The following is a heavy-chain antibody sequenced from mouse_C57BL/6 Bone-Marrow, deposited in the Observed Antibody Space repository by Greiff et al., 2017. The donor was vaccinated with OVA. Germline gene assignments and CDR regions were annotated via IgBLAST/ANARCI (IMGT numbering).Heavy chain of an antibody. CDR3: APLAY. CDR2: ISSGSSTI. CDR1: GFTFSDNG. Sequence: EVKLMESGGGLVKPGGSLKLSCAASGFTFSDNGMHWVRQAPEKGLEWVAYISSGSSTIYYADTVKGRFTISRDNAKNTLFLQMTSLRSEDTAMYYCAPLAYWGQGTLVTVSA. J-gene: IGHJ3*01. V-gene: IGHV5-17*01.